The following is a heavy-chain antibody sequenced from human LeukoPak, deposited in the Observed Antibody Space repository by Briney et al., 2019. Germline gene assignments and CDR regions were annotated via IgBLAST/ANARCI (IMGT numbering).Heavy chain of an antibody. D-gene: IGHD1-26*01. CDR2: IIPIFGTA. CDR3: ARDLVGATEPFDY. J-gene: IGHJ4*02. Sequence: GSSVKVSCKASGGPFSSYAISWVRQAPGQGLEWMGRIIPIFGTANYAQKFQGRVTITTDESTSTAYMELSSLRSEDTAMYYCARDLVGATEPFDYWGQGTLVTVSS. CDR1: GGPFSSYA. V-gene: IGHV1-69*05.